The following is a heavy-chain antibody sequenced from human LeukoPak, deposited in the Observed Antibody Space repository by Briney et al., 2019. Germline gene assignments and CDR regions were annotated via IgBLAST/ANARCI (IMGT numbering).Heavy chain of an antibody. CDR3: ARDGGEGSGWYSDFGY. CDR1: GGTFSSYA. CDR2: IIPIFGTA. V-gene: IGHV1-69*05. Sequence: ASVKLSCKASGGTFSSYAISWVRQAPGQGLEWMGRIIPIFGTANYAQKFQGRVTITTDESTSTAYMELSSMRSEDTAVYYCARDGGEGSGWYSDFGYWGQGTLVTVSS. J-gene: IGHJ4*02. D-gene: IGHD6-19*01.